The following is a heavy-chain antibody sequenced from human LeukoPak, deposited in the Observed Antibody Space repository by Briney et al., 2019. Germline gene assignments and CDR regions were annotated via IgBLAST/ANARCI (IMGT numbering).Heavy chain of an antibody. D-gene: IGHD6-13*01. V-gene: IGHV3-23*01. Sequence: PGGSLRLSCAASGFTFSNYAMSWVRQAPGKGLEWDSAITGSGGGTYYADSVKGRFTISRDNSKNTLYLQMNSLRAEDTAIYYCAKGDLSAAAPRAFDFWGQGTMVTVSS. CDR2: ITGSGGGT. J-gene: IGHJ3*01. CDR1: GFTFSNYA. CDR3: AKGDLSAAAPRAFDF.